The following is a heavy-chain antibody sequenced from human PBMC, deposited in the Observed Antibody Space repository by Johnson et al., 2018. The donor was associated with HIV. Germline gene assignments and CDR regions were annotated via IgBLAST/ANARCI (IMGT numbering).Heavy chain of an antibody. CDR3: VRTSCTGARCLGYDPFEV. D-gene: IGHD3-16*01. Sequence: VQLVESGGGLVQPGGSLRLSCGASGFTFSDHWMQWVRQAPGKGLVWVSRINGDGSRTSYADSVKGRFTIARDNAKNTLFLEMKSLRAEDTAVYYCVRTSCTGARCLGYDPFEVWGQGTMVTVSS. CDR2: INGDGSRT. V-gene: IGHV3-74*02. J-gene: IGHJ3*01. CDR1: GFTFSDHW.